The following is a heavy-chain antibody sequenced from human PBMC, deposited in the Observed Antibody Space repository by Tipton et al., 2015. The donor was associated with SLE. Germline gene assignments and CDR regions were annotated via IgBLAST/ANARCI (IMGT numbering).Heavy chain of an antibody. V-gene: IGHV3-23*01. CDR3: AKIIWWLPRD. J-gene: IGHJ1*01. CDR1: EFTFGNNA. Sequence: SLRLSCAASEFTFGNNAMGWVRQAPGKGLEWVSEISGSGDATYYADSVRGRFTISRDSSDKMLYLQMNSLRSEDTAIYYCAKIIWWLPRDWGQGTLVTVSS. CDR2: ISGSGDAT. D-gene: IGHD5-12*01.